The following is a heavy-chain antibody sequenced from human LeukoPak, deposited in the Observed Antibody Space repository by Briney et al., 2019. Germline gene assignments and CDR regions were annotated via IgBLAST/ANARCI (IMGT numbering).Heavy chain of an antibody. V-gene: IGHV4-30-4*01. CDR2: TYYSGST. CDR1: GGSISSGDYY. Sequence: SQTLSLTCTVSGGSISSGDYYWSWIRQPPGKGLEWIGYTYYSGSTYYNSSLKSRVTISVDTSKNQFSLKLSSVTAADTAVYYCARARIMITFGGVIVIGAFDIWGQGTMVTVSS. J-gene: IGHJ3*02. D-gene: IGHD3-16*02. CDR3: ARARIMITFGGVIVIGAFDI.